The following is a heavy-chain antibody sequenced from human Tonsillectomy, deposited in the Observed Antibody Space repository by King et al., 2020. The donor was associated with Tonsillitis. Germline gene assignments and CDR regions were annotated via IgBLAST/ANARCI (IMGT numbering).Heavy chain of an antibody. CDR3: AKLGFSSGWYGYFDY. CDR1: GFTFSNYA. V-gene: IGHV3-23*04. Sequence: VQLVESGGGLVQPGGSLRLSCAASGFTFSNYAMTWVRQAPGKGLEWVSAISGSAGSTYYADSVKGRFTISRDNSKNTLYLQMNSLSAEDAAVYYCAKLGFSSGWYGYFDYWGQGTLVTVSS. CDR2: ISGSAGST. J-gene: IGHJ4*02. D-gene: IGHD6-19*01.